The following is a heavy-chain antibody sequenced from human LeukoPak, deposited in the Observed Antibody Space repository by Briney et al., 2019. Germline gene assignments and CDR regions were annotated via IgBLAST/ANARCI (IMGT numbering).Heavy chain of an antibody. J-gene: IGHJ4*02. Sequence: ASVKVSCKASGYTFTSYYMHWVRQAPGQGLEWMGIINPSGGSTSYAQKFQGRVTMTTDTSTSTAYMELRSLRSDDTAVYYCARTYYDFWSAFDYWGQGTPVTVSS. CDR2: INPSGGST. V-gene: IGHV1-46*01. D-gene: IGHD3-3*01. CDR3: ARTYYDFWSAFDY. CDR1: GYTFTSYY.